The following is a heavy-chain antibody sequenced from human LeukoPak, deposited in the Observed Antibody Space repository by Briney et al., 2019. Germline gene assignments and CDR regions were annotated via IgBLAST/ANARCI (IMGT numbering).Heavy chain of an antibody. CDR1: GFTFSNYG. J-gene: IGHJ6*02. Sequence: GGSLRLSCTASGFTFSNYGMHWVRQAPGKGLEWVAVMWVWNDGSDEYYADSVKGRFTIARDNSKNTLYLQMVSLRAEDTADYYCARDRFPHDDAHYGMDVWGQGTTVTVSS. CDR3: ARDRFPHDDAHYGMDV. CDR2: MWVWNDGSDE. D-gene: IGHD3-16*01. V-gene: IGHV3-33*01.